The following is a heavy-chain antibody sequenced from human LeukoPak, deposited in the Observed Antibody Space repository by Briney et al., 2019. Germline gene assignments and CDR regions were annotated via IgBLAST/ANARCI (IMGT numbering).Heavy chain of an antibody. D-gene: IGHD3-22*01. Sequence: PGGSLRLSCAASGFTFSNYAMTWVRQAPGKGLEWVSAISGTSDNTYYADSVKGRFTISRDNAKNSLYLQMNSLRAEDTAVYYCAREARLDSSGYYFSVYYYYYMDVWGKGTTVTISS. J-gene: IGHJ6*03. CDR3: AREARLDSSGYYFSVYYYYYMDV. CDR1: GFTFSNYA. CDR2: ISGTSDNT. V-gene: IGHV3-23*01.